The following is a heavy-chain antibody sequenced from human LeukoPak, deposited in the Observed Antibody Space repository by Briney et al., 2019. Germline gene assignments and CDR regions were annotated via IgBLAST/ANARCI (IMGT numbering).Heavy chain of an antibody. CDR3: ARSPGVAPNFDP. D-gene: IGHD2-15*01. Sequence: NPSETLSPTCTVSGGSISSSNYYWGWIRQPPGQGLEWIGSIYYSGSTYYNPSLKSRVTISVDTSKNQFSLKLSSVTAADTAVYYCARSPGVAPNFDPWGQGTLVTVSS. V-gene: IGHV4-39*01. CDR1: GGSISSSNYY. CDR2: IYYSGST. J-gene: IGHJ5*02.